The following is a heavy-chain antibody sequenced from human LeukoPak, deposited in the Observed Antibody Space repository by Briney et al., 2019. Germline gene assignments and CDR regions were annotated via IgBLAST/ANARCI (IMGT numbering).Heavy chain of an antibody. D-gene: IGHD5-12*01. CDR2: IDPSDSYT. CDR1: GYSFTSYW. CDR3: ARHTRSGYDLGDY. Sequence: GESLKISCKGSGYSFTSYWISWVRQMPGKGLEWMGRIDPSDSYTNYSPSFQGQVTISADKSISTAYLQWSSLRASDTAMYYCARHTRSGYDLGDYWGQGTLVTVSS. J-gene: IGHJ4*02. V-gene: IGHV5-10-1*04.